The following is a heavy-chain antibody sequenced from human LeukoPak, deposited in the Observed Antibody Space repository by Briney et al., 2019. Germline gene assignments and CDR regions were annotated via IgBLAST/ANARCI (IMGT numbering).Heavy chain of an antibody. D-gene: IGHD6-6*01. Sequence: GGSLRLSCAASGLTFSSYAMSWVRQAPGKGLEWVSAISGSGGSTYYADSVKGRFTISRDNSKNTLYLQMNSLRAEDTAVYYCARQTHSSFFDYWGQGTLVTVSS. CDR3: ARQTHSSFFDY. J-gene: IGHJ4*02. CDR1: GLTFSSYA. CDR2: ISGSGGST. V-gene: IGHV3-23*01.